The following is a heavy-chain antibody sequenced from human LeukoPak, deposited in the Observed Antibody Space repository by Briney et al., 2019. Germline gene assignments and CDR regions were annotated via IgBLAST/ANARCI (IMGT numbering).Heavy chain of an antibody. Sequence: GGSLRLSCAASGFTFRNYWMHWVRQVPGKGLVWVSRINDDGTFTTYADSVKGRFIISRDNAKNTLYLQMNSLRVEDTAVYYCARQQTTRNSGSYYDWFDPWGQGTLVTVSS. V-gene: IGHV3-74*01. CDR1: GFTFRNYW. CDR2: INDDGTFT. J-gene: IGHJ5*02. CDR3: ARQQTTRNSGSYYDWFDP. D-gene: IGHD1-26*01.